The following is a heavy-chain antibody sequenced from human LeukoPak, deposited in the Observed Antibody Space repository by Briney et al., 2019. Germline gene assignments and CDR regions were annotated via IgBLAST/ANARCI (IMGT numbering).Heavy chain of an antibody. CDR2: INPNSGGT. CDR3: ARDRKVRSGWYYYYYYMDV. D-gene: IGHD6-19*01. CDR1: GYTFTGYY. Sequence: ASVKVSCKASGYTFTGYYMHWVRQAPGQGLEWMGWINPNSGGTNYAQKFQGRVTITTDESTSTAYMELSSLRSEDTAVYYCARDRKVRSGWYYYYYYMDVWGKGTTVTVSS. J-gene: IGHJ6*03. V-gene: IGHV1-2*02.